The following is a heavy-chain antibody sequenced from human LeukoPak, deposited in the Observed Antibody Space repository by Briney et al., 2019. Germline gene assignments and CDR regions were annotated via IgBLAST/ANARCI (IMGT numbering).Heavy chain of an antibody. J-gene: IGHJ4*02. Sequence: GGSLRLSCAASGFTFSDSYMTWIRQAPGKGLEWVSFISNTGDSIYYADSVKGRFTTSRDNAKSLLSLQMNSLRAEDTAVYYCGRGHWGLDYWGQGALVTVSS. CDR3: GRGHWGLDY. CDR1: GFTFSDSY. V-gene: IGHV3-11*04. D-gene: IGHD7-27*01. CDR2: ISNTGDSI.